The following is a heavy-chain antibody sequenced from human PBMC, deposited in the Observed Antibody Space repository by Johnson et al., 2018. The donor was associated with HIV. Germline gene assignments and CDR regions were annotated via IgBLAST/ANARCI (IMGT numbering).Heavy chain of an antibody. V-gene: IGHV3-20*04. J-gene: IGHJ3*02. D-gene: IGHD2-2*01. CDR1: GFTFDDHA. CDR3: ARVSRLGDIVVLSDAFDT. CDR2: IHWNGGKT. Sequence: VQLVESGGGVVQPGRSLRLSCEASGFTFDDHAMSWVRQAPGQGLEWVSGIHWNGGKTGCADSVKGRFTISRDNAKKSLYLQMNSLRVEDTALYYCARVSRLGDIVVLSDAFDTWGQGTMVTVSS.